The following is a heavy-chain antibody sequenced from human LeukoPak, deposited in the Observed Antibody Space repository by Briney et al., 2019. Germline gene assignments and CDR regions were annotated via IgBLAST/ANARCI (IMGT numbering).Heavy chain of an antibody. J-gene: IGHJ4*02. Sequence: PSETLSLTCTVSGGSISSYYWSWTRQPPGKGLEWIGYIYYSGSTNYNPSLKSRVTISVDTSKNQFSLKLSSVTAADTAVYYCARGRGYSGYDFSCYFDYWGQGTLVTVSS. D-gene: IGHD5-12*01. CDR1: GGSISSYY. CDR3: ARGRGYSGYDFSCYFDY. V-gene: IGHV4-59*01. CDR2: IYYSGST.